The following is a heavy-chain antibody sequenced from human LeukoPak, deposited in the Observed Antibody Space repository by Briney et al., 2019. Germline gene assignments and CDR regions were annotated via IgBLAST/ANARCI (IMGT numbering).Heavy chain of an antibody. CDR2: IYYSGST. Sequence: SETLSLTCTVSGGSISSSSYYWGWIRQPPGKGLEWIGYIYYSGSTYYNPSLKSRVTISVDTSKNQFSLKLSSVTAADTAVYYCAGRYGGNSSHDYWGQGTLVTVSS. CDR1: GGSISSSSYY. J-gene: IGHJ4*02. D-gene: IGHD4-23*01. V-gene: IGHV4-31*03. CDR3: AGRYGGNSSHDY.